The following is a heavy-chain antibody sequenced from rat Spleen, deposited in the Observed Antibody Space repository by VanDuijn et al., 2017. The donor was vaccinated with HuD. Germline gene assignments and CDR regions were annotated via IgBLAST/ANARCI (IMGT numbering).Heavy chain of an antibody. CDR2: ISSSGST. Sequence: QVQVKESGPGLVQPSQTLSLTCTVSGFSLTSNGVSWVRQTPGKGLEWIAAISSSGSTYYNSALKSRLSISRDTSKSQVFLKMNSLQTEDTAIYFCIRESLPGYNSHWFVYWGQGTLVTVSS. J-gene: IGHJ3*01. D-gene: IGHD1-4*01. CDR1: GFSLTSNG. CDR3: IRESLPGYNSHWFVY. V-gene: IGHV2S12*01.